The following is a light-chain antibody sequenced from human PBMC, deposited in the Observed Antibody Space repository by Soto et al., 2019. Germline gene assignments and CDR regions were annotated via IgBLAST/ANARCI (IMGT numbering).Light chain of an antibody. CDR2: DAS. Sequence: DIQMTQSPSTLSASVGDRVTITCRASQSMSSLLAWYQQKPGKAPKALIYDASTLRSGVPSRFSGGGSGTEFTLTISSLQPDDFATYYCQQYNTYSTFGQGTRLEIK. CDR3: QQYNTYST. V-gene: IGKV1-5*01. CDR1: QSMSSL. J-gene: IGKJ5*01.